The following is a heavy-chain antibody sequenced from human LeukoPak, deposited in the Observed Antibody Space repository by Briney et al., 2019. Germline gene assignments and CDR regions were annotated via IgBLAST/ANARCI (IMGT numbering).Heavy chain of an antibody. CDR2: ISYDGSNK. V-gene: IGHV3-30*04. Sequence: GGSLRLSCAASGFTFSSYAMHWVRQAPGKGLEWVALISYDGSNKYYADSVRGRFTISRDNARDSVFLQMNSLRAEDTAVYYCARALYDSSGYYFDYWGQGTLVTVSS. J-gene: IGHJ4*02. CDR1: GFTFSSYA. D-gene: IGHD3-22*01. CDR3: ARALYDSSGYYFDY.